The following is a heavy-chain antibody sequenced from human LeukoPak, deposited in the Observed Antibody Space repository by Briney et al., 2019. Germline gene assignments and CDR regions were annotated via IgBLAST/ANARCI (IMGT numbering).Heavy chain of an antibody. V-gene: IGHV3-23*01. CDR3: AKENGAYSYADN. J-gene: IGHJ4*02. CDR2: ISKSGGRT. CDR1: GFTFSSYT. Sequence: GGSLRLSCAASGFTFSSYTMNWVRQAPGKGLEWVSAISKSGGRTYYADSVKGRFTISRDNSKNTLYLQMNSLRAEDTAVYYCAKENGAYSYADNWGQGSLIIVSS. D-gene: IGHD5-18*01.